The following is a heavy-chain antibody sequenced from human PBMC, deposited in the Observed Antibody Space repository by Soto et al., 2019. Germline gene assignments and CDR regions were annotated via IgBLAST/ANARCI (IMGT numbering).Heavy chain of an antibody. Sequence: QITLKESGPTLVKPTQTLTLTCTFSGFSLNTRGVGVGWIRQPPGKALEWLTLIYWDDAKEYSPSLKSRLTTXKXXSKTQVVLIMTNMDPVATATYYCVHKGEGDRILDFWGQGALVTVSS. D-gene: IGHD3-16*01. CDR1: GFSLNTRGVG. V-gene: IGHV2-5*02. CDR2: IYWDDAK. CDR3: VHKGEGDRILDF. J-gene: IGHJ4*02.